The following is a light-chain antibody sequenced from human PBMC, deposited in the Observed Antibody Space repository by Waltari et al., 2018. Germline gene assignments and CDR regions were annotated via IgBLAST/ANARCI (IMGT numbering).Light chain of an antibody. V-gene: IGKV3D-11*02. Sequence: EIVLTQSPATLSLSPGERATLSCRASQSVSSYLAWYQQKPGQAPRLLIYDASNRATGIHARFSGSGPGTDCTLTISSLEPEDFAYYYCQHRSNWITFGQGTRLEIK. CDR1: QSVSSY. CDR2: DAS. J-gene: IGKJ5*01. CDR3: QHRSNWIT.